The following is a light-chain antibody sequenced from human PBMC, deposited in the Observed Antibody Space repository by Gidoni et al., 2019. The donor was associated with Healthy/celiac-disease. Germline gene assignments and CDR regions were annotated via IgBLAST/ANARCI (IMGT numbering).Light chain of an antibody. CDR1: SSDVGASNY. CDR3: CSYAGCYTLVV. CDR2: DVS. V-gene: IGLV2-11*01. J-gene: IGLJ2*01. Sequence: QSALTKPSSVSGAPGQSVTSSCTGTSSDVGASNYVSWYQQHPGKAPQLMIYDVSKRPSGVPDRFSGSKSGNTASLTISGLQADDEADCFCCSYAGCYTLVVFGGGTKLTVL.